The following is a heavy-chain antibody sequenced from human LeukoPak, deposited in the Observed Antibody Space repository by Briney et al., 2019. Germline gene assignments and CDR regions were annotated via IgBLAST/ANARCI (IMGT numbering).Heavy chain of an antibody. CDR2: IYYSGST. D-gene: IGHD6-6*01. J-gene: IGHJ3*02. V-gene: IGHV4-4*02. CDR1: GGSMSSSHW. CDR3: AASKGAMYAFDI. Sequence: SETLSLTCAVSGGSMSSSHWWSWVRQPPGKGLEWFGYIYYSGSTNYNPSLESRVTITVDTSKNQFSLKLSSVTAADTAVYYCAASKGAMYAFDIWGQGTMVTVSS.